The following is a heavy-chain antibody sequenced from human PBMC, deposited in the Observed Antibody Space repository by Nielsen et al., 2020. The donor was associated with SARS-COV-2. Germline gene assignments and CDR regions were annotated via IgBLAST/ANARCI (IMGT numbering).Heavy chain of an antibody. D-gene: IGHD3-22*01. V-gene: IGHV4-31*03. CDR1: GGSISSGGYY. J-gene: IGHJ6*03. CDR2: IYYSGST. Sequence: SETLSLTCTVSGGSISSGGYYWSWIRQHPGKGLEWIGYIYYSGSTYYNPSLKSRVTISVDTSKNQFSLKLSSVTAADTAVYYCARDAPWNPYYDSSGYYSPRGHYYMDVWGKGTTVTVSS. CDR3: ARDAPWNPYYDSSGYYSPRGHYYMDV.